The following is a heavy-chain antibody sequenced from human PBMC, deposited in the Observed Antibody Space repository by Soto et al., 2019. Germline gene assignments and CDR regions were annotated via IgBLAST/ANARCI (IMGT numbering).Heavy chain of an antibody. D-gene: IGHD6-19*01. CDR1: GYSFTGYA. V-gene: IGHV1-3*01. CDR2: INAGNGNT. CDR3: ARAVAVPADFDY. Sequence: ASVKVSCKASGYSFTGYAMHWVRQAPGQRLEWMGWINAGNGNTKYSQKFQGRVTITRDTSASAAYMELSSLSSEDTAVYYCARAVAVPADFDYWGQGTLLTVSS. J-gene: IGHJ4*02.